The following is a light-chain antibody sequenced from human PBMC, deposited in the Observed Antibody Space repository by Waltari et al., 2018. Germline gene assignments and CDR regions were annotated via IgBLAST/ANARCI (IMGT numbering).Light chain of an antibody. V-gene: IGLV2-11*01. CDR2: DVT. CDR3: YSYAGSYTWV. J-gene: IGLJ3*02. CDR1: TSDVGDYNY. Sequence: QSALTQPRSVSGSPGPSIAISCIGTTSDVGDYNYVSWIQHHPGKAPKLIIFDVTKRPSGVPDRSSGSKSCNTASLPISGLQADYEDDYYCYSYAGSYTWVFGGVTKLTVL.